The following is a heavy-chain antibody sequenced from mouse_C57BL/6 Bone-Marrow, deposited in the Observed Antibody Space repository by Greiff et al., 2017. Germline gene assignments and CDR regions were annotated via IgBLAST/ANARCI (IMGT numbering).Heavy chain of an antibody. CDR1: GYTFTSYW. D-gene: IGHD1-1*01. J-gene: IGHJ1*03. V-gene: IGHV1-55*01. CDR3: EAHYYGSSYWYFDV. Sequence: VQLQQPGAELVKPGASVKMSCKASGYTFTSYWITWVKQRPGQGLEWIGDIYPGSGSTNYNEKFKSKATLTVDTSSSTAYMQLSSLTSEDSAVYYCEAHYYGSSYWYFDVWGTGTTVTVSS. CDR2: IYPGSGST.